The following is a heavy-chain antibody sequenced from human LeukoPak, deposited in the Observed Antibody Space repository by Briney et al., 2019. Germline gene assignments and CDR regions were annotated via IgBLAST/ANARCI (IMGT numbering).Heavy chain of an antibody. V-gene: IGHV3-23*01. J-gene: IGHJ4*02. D-gene: IGHD3-3*01. Sequence: GGSLRLSCAASGFTFSSYAMHWVRQAPGKGLEWVSAISGSGGSTYYADSVKGRFTISRDNSKNTLYLQMNSLRAEDTAVYYCAKDRGYYDFWSGYPYFDYWGQGTLVTVSS. CDR2: ISGSGGST. CDR1: GFTFSSYA. CDR3: AKDRGYYDFWSGYPYFDY.